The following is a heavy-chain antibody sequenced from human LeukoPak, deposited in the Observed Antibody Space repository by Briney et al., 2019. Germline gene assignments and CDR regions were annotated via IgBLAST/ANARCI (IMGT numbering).Heavy chain of an antibody. CDR1: VGSFNAYY. CDR3: ARGLRFIQGPGYYYMDV. V-gene: IGHV4-34*01. Sequence: SETLSLTCTVYVGSFNAYYWTWLRQTPGKGLEGIGEINHSGNTSYNLSLESRVTISADTSKNQFSLNLGSVTAADTAIYYCARGLRFIQGPGYYYMDVWGKGTTVTVSS. CDR2: INHSGNT. J-gene: IGHJ6*03. D-gene: IGHD3-16*02.